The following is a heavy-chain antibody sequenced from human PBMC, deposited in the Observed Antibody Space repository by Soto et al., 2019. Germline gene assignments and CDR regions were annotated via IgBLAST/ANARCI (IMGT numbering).Heavy chain of an antibody. CDR3: ARLPQFLWFGALKSRAYYFNY. CDR2: IYPGDSDT. J-gene: IGHJ4*02. D-gene: IGHD3-10*01. CDR1: GYSFSTYW. Sequence: VASLKISFTGSGYSFSTYWMALVSQSPGKDMEWMGIIYPGDSDTRYSPSFRGQVTISADTSTKTAYLQWSRLKPSDTAIYYCARLPQFLWFGALKSRAYYFNYWGPGTLITVSS. V-gene: IGHV5-51*01.